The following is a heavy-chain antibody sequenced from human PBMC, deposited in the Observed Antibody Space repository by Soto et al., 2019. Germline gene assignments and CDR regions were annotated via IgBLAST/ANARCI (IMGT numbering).Heavy chain of an antibody. CDR1: GGTFSSYT. J-gene: IGHJ4*02. V-gene: IGHV1-69*08. Sequence: QVQLVQSGAEVKKPGSSVKVSCKASGGTFSSYTISWVRQAPGQGLEWMGRIIPILGIANYAQKFQSRVTITADKSTSTAYMELSSLRSEDTAVYYCARDPGDYYDSSGYYFDYWGQGTLVTVSS. D-gene: IGHD3-22*01. CDR2: IIPILGIA. CDR3: ARDPGDYYDSSGYYFDY.